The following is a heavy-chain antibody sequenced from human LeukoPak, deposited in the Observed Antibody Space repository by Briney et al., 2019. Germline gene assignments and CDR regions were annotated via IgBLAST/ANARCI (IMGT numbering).Heavy chain of an antibody. CDR1: GFTFSSYA. D-gene: IGHD3-9*01. J-gene: IGHJ4*02. CDR2: ISSSGGST. V-gene: IGHV3-23*01. Sequence: GGSLRLSCAASGFTFSSYAMSWVRQAPGKGLEWVSAISSSGGSTYYADSVKGRFTISRDNSKNTLYLQMNSLRAEDTAVYYCAKVGRKLRHFDLYYFDYWGQRTLVTVSS. CDR3: AKVGRKLRHFDLYYFDY.